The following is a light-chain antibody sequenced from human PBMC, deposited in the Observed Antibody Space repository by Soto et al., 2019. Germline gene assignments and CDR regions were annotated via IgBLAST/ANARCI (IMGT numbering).Light chain of an antibody. V-gene: IGLV2-14*01. Sequence: QSVLTQPPSASGSPGQSVTISCTGTSRDVGGYNWVSWYQHHPGKVPKLMIYDVSDRPSGVSNRFSGSKSGSTASLTISGLQAEDEADYYCSSYTSSSLYVFGTGTQLTVL. CDR2: DVS. J-gene: IGLJ1*01. CDR1: SRDVGGYNW. CDR3: SSYTSSSLYV.